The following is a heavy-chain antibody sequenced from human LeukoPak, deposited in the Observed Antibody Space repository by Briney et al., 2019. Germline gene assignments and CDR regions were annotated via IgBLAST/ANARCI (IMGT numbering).Heavy chain of an antibody. CDR2: ISSSSSYI. D-gene: IGHD1-26*01. V-gene: IGHV3-21*01. CDR1: GFTFNIYA. Sequence: GGSLRLSCAASGFTFNIYAMSWVRQAPGKGLEWVSSISSSSSYIYYPDSLKGRFSISRDNGKHSLYLQMNSLRADDPAVYYCARSGSTGSARGNWFHPWGQGTLVTVPS. CDR3: ARSGSTGSARGNWFHP. J-gene: IGHJ5*02.